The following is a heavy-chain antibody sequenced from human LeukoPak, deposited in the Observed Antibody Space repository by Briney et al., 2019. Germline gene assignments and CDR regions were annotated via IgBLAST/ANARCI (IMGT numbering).Heavy chain of an antibody. Sequence: GGSLRLSCAASGFTFSSYSMNWVRQAPGKGLEWVAVISYDGSNKYYADSVKGRFTISRDNSKNTLYLQMNSLRAEDTAVYYCAKDPAYCSGGSCYLLHWFDPWGQGTLVTVSS. V-gene: IGHV3-30*18. CDR2: ISYDGSNK. CDR1: GFTFSSYS. J-gene: IGHJ5*02. D-gene: IGHD2-15*01. CDR3: AKDPAYCSGGSCYLLHWFDP.